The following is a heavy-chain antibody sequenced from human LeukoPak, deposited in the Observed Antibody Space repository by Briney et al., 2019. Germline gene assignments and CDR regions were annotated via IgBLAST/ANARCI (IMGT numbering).Heavy chain of an antibody. D-gene: IGHD6-19*01. CDR2: IWSDGNNK. Sequence: GGSLRLSCTASGFTFSNHWMHWVRQAPGKGLEWVAVIWSDGNNKYYADSVKGRFTISRDNSKNTLYLQMSSLRAEDTAVYYCARAVATLDYWGQGTLVTVSS. V-gene: IGHV3-33*08. J-gene: IGHJ4*02. CDR1: GFTFSNHW. CDR3: ARAVATLDY.